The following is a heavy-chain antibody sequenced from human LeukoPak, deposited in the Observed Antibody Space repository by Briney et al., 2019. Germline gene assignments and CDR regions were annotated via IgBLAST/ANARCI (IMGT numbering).Heavy chain of an antibody. V-gene: IGHV4-59*11. Sequence: SETLSLTCTVSGGSISSHYWSWIRQPPGKGLEWIGYIYYSGSTNYNPSLKSRVTISVDTSKNRFSLKLSSVTAADTAVYYCARVGIAAAGTHLFDYWGQGTLVTVSS. CDR1: GGSISSHY. CDR2: IYYSGST. D-gene: IGHD6-13*01. J-gene: IGHJ4*02. CDR3: ARVGIAAAGTHLFDY.